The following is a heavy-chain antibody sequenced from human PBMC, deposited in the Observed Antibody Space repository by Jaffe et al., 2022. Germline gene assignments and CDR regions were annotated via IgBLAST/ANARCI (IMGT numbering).Heavy chain of an antibody. V-gene: IGHV3-30*18. Sequence: QVQLVESGGGVVQPGRSLRLSCAASGFTFSSYGMHWVRQAPGKGLEWVAVISYDGSNKYYADSVKGRFTISRDNSKNTLYLQMNSLRAEDTAVYYCAKGYSIAVAGTAPPPLFSYWGQGTLVTVSS. CDR1: GFTFSSYG. D-gene: IGHD6-19*01. CDR3: AKGYSIAVAGTAPPPLFSY. CDR2: ISYDGSNK. J-gene: IGHJ4*02.